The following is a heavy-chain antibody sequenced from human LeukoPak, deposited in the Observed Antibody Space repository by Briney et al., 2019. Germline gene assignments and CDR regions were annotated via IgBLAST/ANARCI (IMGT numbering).Heavy chain of an antibody. CDR2: ISSDGRST. CDR1: GFTLSGYW. V-gene: IGHV3-74*01. J-gene: IGHJ4*02. Sequence: AGGSLRLSCAASGFTLSGYWMHWVRQAPGEGVVWVSRISSDGRSTIYADSVKGRFTISRDNTKNTLYLQMNSVRAEDTAVYYCARDQSGYFGYWGQGTLVTVSS. CDR3: ARDQSGYFGY. D-gene: IGHD3-3*01.